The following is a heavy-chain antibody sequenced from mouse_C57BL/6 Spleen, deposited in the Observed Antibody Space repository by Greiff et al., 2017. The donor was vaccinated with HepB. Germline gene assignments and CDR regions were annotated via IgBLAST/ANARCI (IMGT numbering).Heavy chain of an antibody. J-gene: IGHJ2*01. CDR3: ARSDYFDY. CDR2: INPGSGGT. V-gene: IGHV1-54*01. Sequence: VQLQQSGAELVRPGTSVKVSCKASGYAFTNYLIEWVKQRPGQGLEWIGVINPGSGGTNYNEKFKGKATLTADKSSSTAYKQLSSLTSEDSAVYFCARSDYFDYWGQGTTLTVSS. CDR1: GYAFTNYL.